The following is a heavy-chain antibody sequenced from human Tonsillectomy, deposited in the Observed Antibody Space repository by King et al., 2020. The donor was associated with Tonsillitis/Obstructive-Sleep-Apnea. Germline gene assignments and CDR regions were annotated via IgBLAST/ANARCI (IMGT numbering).Heavy chain of an antibody. CDR3: VKWTPAEAEDWFDP. V-gene: IGHV3-9*01. CDR2: ISWNSVSI. CDR1: GFSFDDYA. J-gene: IGHJ5*02. Sequence: VQLVESGGGLVQPGGSLRLSCAASGFSFDDYAMHWVRLAPGKGLEWVSGISWNSVSIEYADSVQGRFTTSRDNAKNSLYLQMNSLTPEETDLYYCVKWTPAEAEDWFDPWGQGTLVTVSS. D-gene: IGHD6-13*01.